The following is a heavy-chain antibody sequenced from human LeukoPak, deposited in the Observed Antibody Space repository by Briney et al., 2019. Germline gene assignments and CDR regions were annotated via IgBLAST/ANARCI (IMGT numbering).Heavy chain of an antibody. V-gene: IGHV1-2*02. J-gene: IGHJ4*02. CDR3: ARDPSSVTLYFFDY. CDR2: IDANNGDT. CDR1: GYTFTNFD. Sequence: ASVKVSCKASGYTFTNFDITWVRQAPGQGLEWMGWIDANNGDTKSAQKFQGRVTMSRDTSISTAYMDLSSLSPDDAAVYYCARDPSSVTLYFFDYWGQGTLVTVSS. D-gene: IGHD4-11*01.